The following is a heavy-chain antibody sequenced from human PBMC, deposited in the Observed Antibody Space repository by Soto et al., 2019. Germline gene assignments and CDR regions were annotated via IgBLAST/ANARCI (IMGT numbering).Heavy chain of an antibody. CDR3: ARTPRNGGPSQSSYGMGV. V-gene: IGHV5-10-1*01. CDR1: GGKIDNLW. Sequence: NPRNGVGGKIDNLWSRRVRQIPRKGLEWMGRIDPSYSYTNYSPSFQGHVTISADKSISTAYLQWSSLKASDYAMYYCARTPRNGGPSQSSYGMGVWGQRTTGTVSS. J-gene: IGHJ6*02. D-gene: IGHD1-1*01. CDR2: IDPSYSYT.